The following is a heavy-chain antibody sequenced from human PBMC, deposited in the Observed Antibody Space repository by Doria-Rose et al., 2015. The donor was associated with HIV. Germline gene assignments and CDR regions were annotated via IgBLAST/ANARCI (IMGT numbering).Heavy chain of an antibody. CDR1: GVSLSSPGMG. D-gene: IGHD6-13*01. Sequence: SGPVLVKPTEALTLTCTVSGVSLSSPGMGVSRIRQPPGKALEWLANIFSDDEGSYKTSLKSRLTISRDTSKSQVVLTMTDTDPVDTATYYCARIKSSRWYHKYYFDFWGQGTLVIVSA. J-gene: IGHJ4*02. V-gene: IGHV2-26*01. CDR3: ARIKSSRWYHKYYFDF. CDR2: IFSDDEG.